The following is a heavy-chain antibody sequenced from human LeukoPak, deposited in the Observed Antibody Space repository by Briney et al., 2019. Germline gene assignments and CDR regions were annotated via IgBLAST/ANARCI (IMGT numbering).Heavy chain of an antibody. V-gene: IGHV3-9*01. CDR2: ISWNSDNI. D-gene: IGHD5-12*01. Sequence: PGGSLRLSCAASGFTFDDFGMHWVRQPPGKGLEWVSGISWNSDNIGYADSVKGRFTISRDNAKNSLYLQLNSLRPEDTALYYCAKPSRWQRSTTYYFDYWGQGILVSVSS. CDR3: AKPSRWQRSTTYYFDY. J-gene: IGHJ4*02. CDR1: GFTFDDFG.